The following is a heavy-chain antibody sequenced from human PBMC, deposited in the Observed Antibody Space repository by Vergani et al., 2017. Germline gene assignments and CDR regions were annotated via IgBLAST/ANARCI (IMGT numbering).Heavy chain of an antibody. CDR2: IYTSGST. CDR3: ARDGYGDYYYYGMDV. J-gene: IGHJ6*02. D-gene: IGHD4-17*01. V-gene: IGHV4-4*07. Sequence: QVQLQESGPGLVKPSETLSLTCTVSGGSISSFYWSWIRQPAGKGLEWIGRIYTSGSTNYNPSLKSRVTMSVDTSKNQVSLKLRSVTAAVSAVYYCARDGYGDYYYYGMDVWGQGTTVTVSS. CDR1: GGSISSFY.